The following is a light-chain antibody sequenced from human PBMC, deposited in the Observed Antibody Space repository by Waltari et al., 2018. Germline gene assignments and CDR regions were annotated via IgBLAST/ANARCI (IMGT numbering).Light chain of an antibody. V-gene: IGKV3-15*01. J-gene: IGKJ4*01. Sequence: EVVMTQSRATLYVSPGEGATLSCSASQRVNTNLAWSLQKPGQAPMVLIFGASNRATGIADRCRDSGSGTEFTLTIRKLQSEDFAVYYCQQYNNWPLTFGGGTKVEIK. CDR1: QRVNTN. CDR3: QQYNNWPLT. CDR2: GAS.